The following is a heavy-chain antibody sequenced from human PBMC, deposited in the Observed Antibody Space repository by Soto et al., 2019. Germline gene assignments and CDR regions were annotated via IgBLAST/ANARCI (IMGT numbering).Heavy chain of an antibody. Sequence: LSLTCTVSGGSFGYYYWSWIRQPPGKGLEWIGYIYYSGSTTYNPSLKSRVTISVDTSRNQFSLKLSSVTAADTAVYYCARCYGSGSYYNGLFDYWGQGTLVTVSS. CDR1: GGSFGYYY. CDR2: IYYSGST. V-gene: IGHV4-59*01. CDR3: ARCYGSGSYYNGLFDY. J-gene: IGHJ4*02. D-gene: IGHD3-10*01.